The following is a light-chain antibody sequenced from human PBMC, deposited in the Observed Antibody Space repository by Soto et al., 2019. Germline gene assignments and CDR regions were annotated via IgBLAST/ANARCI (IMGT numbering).Light chain of an antibody. CDR3: QQYGTSQWT. Sequence: EIGLTQSPGTLSLSPGERATLSCRASQSVSSNYLAWYQQKPGQAPRLLISGASSRATGIPDRFSGSGSGTDFALTISRLEPEDSAVFYCQQYGTSQWTFGQGTKVDI. CDR2: GAS. CDR1: QSVSSNY. J-gene: IGKJ1*01. V-gene: IGKV3-20*01.